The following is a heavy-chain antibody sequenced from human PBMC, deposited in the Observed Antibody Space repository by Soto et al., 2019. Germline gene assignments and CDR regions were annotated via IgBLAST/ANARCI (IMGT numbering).Heavy chain of an antibody. J-gene: IGHJ4*02. CDR2: IIPINGIA. D-gene: IGHD2-8*01. CDR3: ARDSGVEQTNFDY. V-gene: IGHV1-69*10. Sequence: GASVKVSCKASGYTFTSYGISWVRQAPGQGLEWMGWIIPINGIANYAQKFQGRVTITADKSTSTAYMELSSLRSEDTAVYYCARDSGVEQTNFDYWGQGTLVTVSS. CDR1: GYTFTSYG.